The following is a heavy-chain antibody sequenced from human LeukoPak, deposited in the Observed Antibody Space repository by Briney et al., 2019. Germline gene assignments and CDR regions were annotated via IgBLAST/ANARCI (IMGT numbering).Heavy chain of an antibody. CDR1: GDSISTYY. V-gene: IGHV4-59*01. CDR2: IYYSGST. D-gene: IGHD3-22*01. CDR3: ARTYYDDSGVAWYFDL. J-gene: IGHJ2*01. Sequence: SETLSLTCTVSGDSISTYYWKCIRQPPGEGLECIGYIYYSGSTNYNPSLKSRVTISVDTSKNQFSLQLRSVTDADTAVYYCARTYYDDSGVAWYFDLWGRGTLVPVSP.